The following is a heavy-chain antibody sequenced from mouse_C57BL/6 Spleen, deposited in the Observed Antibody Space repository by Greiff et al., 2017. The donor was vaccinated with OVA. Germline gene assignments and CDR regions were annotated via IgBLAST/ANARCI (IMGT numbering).Heavy chain of an antibody. CDR1: GFTFSDYY. D-gene: IGHD4-1*01. J-gene: IGHJ1*03. V-gene: IGHV5-12*01. CDR2: ISNGGGST. CDR3: ARQGTGTDFDV. Sequence: EVQRVESGGGLVQPGGSLKLSCAASGFTFSDYYMYWVRQTPEKRLEWVAYISNGGGSTYYPDTVKGRFTISRDNAKNTLYLQMSRLKSEDTAMDYCARQGTGTDFDVWGTGTTVTVSS.